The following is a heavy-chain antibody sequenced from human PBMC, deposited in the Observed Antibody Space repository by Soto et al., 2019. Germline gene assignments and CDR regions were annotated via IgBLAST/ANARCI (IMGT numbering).Heavy chain of an antibody. CDR1: GFTFSSYG. D-gene: IGHD3-22*01. CDR2: IWYDGSNK. Sequence: PGGSLRLSCAASGFTFSSYGMHWVRQAPGKGLEWVAVIWYDGSNKYYADSVKGRFTISRDNSKNTLYLQMNSLRAEDTAVYYCARDRLNDGYYYYGMDVWGQGTTVTVSS. V-gene: IGHV3-33*01. CDR3: ARDRLNDGYYYYGMDV. J-gene: IGHJ6*02.